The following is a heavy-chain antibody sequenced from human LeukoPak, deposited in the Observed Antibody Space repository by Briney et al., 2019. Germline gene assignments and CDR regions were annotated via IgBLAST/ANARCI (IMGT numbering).Heavy chain of an antibody. CDR3: ARGPITIFGVADSYYMDV. J-gene: IGHJ6*03. CDR2: ISAYNGNT. V-gene: IGHV1-18*01. D-gene: IGHD3-3*01. CDR1: GYTFTSYG. Sequence: ASVKVSCKASGYTFTSYGISWVRQAPGQGLEWMGWISAYNGNTNYAQKLQGRVTMTTDTSTSTAYMELRSPRSDDTAAYYCARGPITIFGVADSYYMDVWGKGTTVTVSS.